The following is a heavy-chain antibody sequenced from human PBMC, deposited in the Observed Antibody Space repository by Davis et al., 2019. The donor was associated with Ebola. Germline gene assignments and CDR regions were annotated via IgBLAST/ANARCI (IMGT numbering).Heavy chain of an antibody. J-gene: IGHJ6*03. Sequence: ASVKVSCKASGYTFTGYYMHWVRQAPGQGLEWMGWINPNSGGTTYAQRFQDRVTMTRDTSISTAYMELNSLTSEDTAVYYCARNPPEGDYYFYYMDVWGEGTTVTVSS. V-gene: IGHV1-2*02. CDR3: ARNPPEGDYYFYYMDV. CDR2: INPNSGGT. CDR1: GYTFTGYY.